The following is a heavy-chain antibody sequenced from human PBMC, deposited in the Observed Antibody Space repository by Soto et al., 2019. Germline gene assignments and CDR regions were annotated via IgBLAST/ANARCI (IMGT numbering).Heavy chain of an antibody. CDR1: GGTFSSYT. CDR3: ARADCSGGSCYSGGMDV. V-gene: IGHV1-69*02. J-gene: IGHJ6*02. D-gene: IGHD2-15*01. CDR2: IIPILGIA. Sequence: QVQLVQSGAEVQKPGSSVKVSCKASGGTFSSYTISWVRQAPGQGLEWMGRIIPILGIANYAQKFQGRVTITADKSTSTAYMELSSLRSEDTAVYYCARADCSGGSCYSGGMDVWGQGTTVTVSS.